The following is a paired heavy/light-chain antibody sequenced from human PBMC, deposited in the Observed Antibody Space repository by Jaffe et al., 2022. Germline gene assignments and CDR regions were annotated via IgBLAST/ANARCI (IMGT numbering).Light chain of an antibody. CDR3: MQTTWWPFT. J-gene: IGKJ2*01. V-gene: IGKV2-30*02. CDR1: QSLGHSDGNTY. Sequence: DVVMTQSPLSLPVTLGQPASISCRSSQSLGHSDGNTYLTWFQQRPGQSPRHLIYKVSNRDSGVPDRFSGSGSGTDFTLKISRVEAEDVGVYWCMQTTWWPFTFGQGTKLEIK. CDR2: KVS.
Heavy chain of an antibody. V-gene: IGHV3-7*01. J-gene: IGHJ4*02. CDR3: TRCGRGPCF. CDR2: IKEDGSEK. D-gene: IGHD2-15*01. CDR1: GFTFSNSW. Sequence: EVQLVESGGDLVQPGGSLTLSCAASGFTFSNSWMNWVRQAPGKGLEWVAHIKEDGSEKYYVDSVKGRFTISRDNAKISLYLQMNSLRAEDTAVYFCTRCGRGPCFWGQGTLVTVSS.